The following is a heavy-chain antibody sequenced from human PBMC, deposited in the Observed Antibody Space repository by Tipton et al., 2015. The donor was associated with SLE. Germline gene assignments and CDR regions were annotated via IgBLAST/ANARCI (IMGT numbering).Heavy chain of an antibody. CDR2: ISHGGST. J-gene: IGHJ5*02. D-gene: IGHD3-3*01. Sequence: TLSLTCAVYGGSFSGYSWSWIRQTPGEGLEWIGEISHGGSTNYNPSLKTRVTMSVDTSKNQLSLKLSSVTAADTALYYCAGSPFYDFWRNSWGQGTLVSVSS. CDR1: GGSFSGYS. V-gene: IGHV4-34*01. CDR3: AGSPFYDFWRNS.